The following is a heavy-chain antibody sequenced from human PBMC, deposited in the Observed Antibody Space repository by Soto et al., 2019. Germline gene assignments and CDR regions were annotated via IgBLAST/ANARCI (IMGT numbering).Heavy chain of an antibody. J-gene: IGHJ4*02. CDR3: ARDDSEYSNYWSSFVH. CDR2: ISFDGSIT. V-gene: IGHV3-30*03. Sequence: QVQLVESGGGVVQPGRSLRLSCAASGFTFSHYGMQWVRQAPGKGPEWVADISFDGSITHYTDSVKGRFTISRNNYKGTVSLQMNSLTAEDTATYYCARDDSEYSNYWSSFVHGGQGTLVTVSS. CDR1: GFTFSHYG. D-gene: IGHD4-4*01.